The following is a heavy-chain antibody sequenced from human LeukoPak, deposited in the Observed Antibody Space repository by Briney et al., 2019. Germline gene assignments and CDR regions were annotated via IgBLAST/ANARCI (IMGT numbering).Heavy chain of an antibody. J-gene: IGHJ4*02. CDR2: ISYDGSNK. CDR3: AKENALLWFGESMGYFDY. V-gene: IGHV3-30*18. D-gene: IGHD3-10*01. CDR1: GSTFSSYG. Sequence: GRSLRLSCAASGSTFSSYGMHWVRQAPGKGLEWVAVISYDGSNKYYADSVKGRFTISRDNSKNTLYLQMNSLRAEDTAVYYCAKENALLWFGESMGYFDYWGQGTLVTVSS.